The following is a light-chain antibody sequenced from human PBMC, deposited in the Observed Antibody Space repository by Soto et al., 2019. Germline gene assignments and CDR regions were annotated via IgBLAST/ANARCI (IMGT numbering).Light chain of an antibody. Sequence: QSALTQPPSASGSPGQSVTISCTGTSRDVGGYNYVSWYQQHPGKAPKLMIYEVSKRPEGVPDRFSGSKSGNTASLTVSGLQAEDEADYYCSSYAGSNNLVVFGGGTKLTVL. CDR3: SSYAGSNNLVV. V-gene: IGLV2-8*01. J-gene: IGLJ2*01. CDR2: EVS. CDR1: SRDVGGYNY.